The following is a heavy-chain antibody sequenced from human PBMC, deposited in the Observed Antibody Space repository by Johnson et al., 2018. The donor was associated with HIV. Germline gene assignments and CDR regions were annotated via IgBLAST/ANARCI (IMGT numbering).Heavy chain of an antibody. CDR1: GFTFSDYY. J-gene: IGHJ3*01. CDR2: ISSSGSTI. Sequence: QVHLVESGGGVVQPGGSLRLSCAASGFTFSDYYMSWIRQAPGKGLEWVSYISSSGSTIYYADSVTGRFTISKDDSKNTVYLQMNSLRAADTAVYYCARKGPTSGRADAFDLWGQGTMVTVSS. V-gene: IGHV3-11*04. CDR3: ARKGPTSGRADAFDL.